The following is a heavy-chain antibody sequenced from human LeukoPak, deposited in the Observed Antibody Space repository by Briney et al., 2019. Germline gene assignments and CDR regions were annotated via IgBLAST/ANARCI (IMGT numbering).Heavy chain of an antibody. Sequence: GGSLRLSCAASGFTFSGYWMHWVRQAPGKGLVWVSRINTDGSSISYADSVKGRFTISRDNAKSTLYLQMNSLRAEDTAVYYCAAVGATETHFDYWGQGTLVTVSS. J-gene: IGHJ4*02. CDR3: AAVGATETHFDY. CDR1: GFTFSGYW. CDR2: INTDGSSI. D-gene: IGHD1-26*01. V-gene: IGHV3-74*01.